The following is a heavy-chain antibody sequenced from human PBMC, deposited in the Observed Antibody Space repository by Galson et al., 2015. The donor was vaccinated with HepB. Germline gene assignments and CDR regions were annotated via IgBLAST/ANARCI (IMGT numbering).Heavy chain of an antibody. J-gene: IGHJ4*02. CDR2: ISYDGSNK. D-gene: IGHD3-3*01. Sequence: SLRLSCAASGFTFSSYGMHWVRQAPGKGLEWVAVISYDGSNKYYADSVKGRFTISRDNSKNTLYLQMNSLRNEDTAVYYCARVGIWSGYYLRLHLDYWGQGTLVTVSS. V-gene: IGHV3-30*03. CDR3: ARVGIWSGYYLRLHLDY. CDR1: GFTFSSYG.